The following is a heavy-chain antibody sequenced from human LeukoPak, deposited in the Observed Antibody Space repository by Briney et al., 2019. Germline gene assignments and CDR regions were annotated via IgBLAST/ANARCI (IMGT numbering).Heavy chain of an antibody. CDR3: ARENPSGYYNRPIDY. CDR1: GGSISGYY. J-gene: IGHJ4*02. V-gene: IGHV4-59*01. Sequence: SETLSLTCTVSGGSISGYYWNWIRQPPGKGLEWIGYIYYTGSTNYNPSLKSRVTISVDTSKNQFSLKLSSATAADTAIYYCARENPSGYYNRPIDYWGQGTLVTVSS. CDR2: IYYTGST. D-gene: IGHD3-22*01.